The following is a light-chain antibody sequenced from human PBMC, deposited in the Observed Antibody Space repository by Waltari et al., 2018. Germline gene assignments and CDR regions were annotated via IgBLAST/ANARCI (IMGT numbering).Light chain of an antibody. Sequence: QLVLTQSPSASASLGASVKITCVLRSGLSTHVMPWPTKRPEKGPRFVMKVNSDGSHSKGDEIPDRFSGSSSGAERYLTISSLQSEDEADYYCQTGGHGTWVFGGGTKLTVL. CDR3: QTGGHGTWV. J-gene: IGLJ3*02. CDR1: SGLSTHV. CDR2: VNSDGSH. V-gene: IGLV4-69*01.